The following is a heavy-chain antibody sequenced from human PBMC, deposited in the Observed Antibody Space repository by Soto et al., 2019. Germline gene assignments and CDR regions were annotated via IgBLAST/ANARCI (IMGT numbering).Heavy chain of an antibody. D-gene: IGHD6-13*01. V-gene: IGHV3-30-3*01. CDR3: ARDIALAGSRYLDY. Sequence: QVQLVESGGGVVQPGRSLRLSCAASGFTFSNYAMHWVRQAPGKGLEWVTIVSYDGSNRYYADSVKGRFTISRDNSRNTLYLQMNRLRAEDTAVYYCARDIALAGSRYLDYWGQGTLVTVSS. J-gene: IGHJ4*02. CDR2: VSYDGSNR. CDR1: GFTFSNYA.